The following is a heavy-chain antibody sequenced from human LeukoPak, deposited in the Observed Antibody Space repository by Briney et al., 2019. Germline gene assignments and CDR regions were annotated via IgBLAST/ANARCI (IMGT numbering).Heavy chain of an antibody. CDR1: GFTFSTYY. Sequence: PAETLSLTCAAYGFTFSTYYRSWIRQPPGKGLEWIATIRHNGNTYYTPSVKGRFTISRDNSKNPFYLQMNTVTAEDTALYYCARDIVVVPAAIRGGYYFDYWGQGTLVTVPS. V-gene: IGHV3-23*01. CDR3: ARDIVVVPAAIRGGYYFDY. J-gene: IGHJ4*02. D-gene: IGHD2-2*02. CDR2: IRHNGNT.